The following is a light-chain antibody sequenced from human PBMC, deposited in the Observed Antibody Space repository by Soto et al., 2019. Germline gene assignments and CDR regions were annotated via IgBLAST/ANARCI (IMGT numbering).Light chain of an antibody. CDR2: STN. V-gene: IGLV1-44*01. Sequence: QLVLTQPPSASGTPGQRVTISCSGSSSNIGSNNVNWYQQLPGTAPKLLIHSTNQRPSGVPDRFSGSKSGTSASLAISGLQSEDEADYYCAAWDDSLNGVVFGGGTKLTVL. J-gene: IGLJ2*01. CDR1: SSNIGSNN. CDR3: AAWDDSLNGVV.